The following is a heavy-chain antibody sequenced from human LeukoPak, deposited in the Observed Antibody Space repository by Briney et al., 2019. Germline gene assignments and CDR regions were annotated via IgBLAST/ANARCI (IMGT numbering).Heavy chain of an antibody. D-gene: IGHD3-9*01. CDR3: AKWGDYDVLTGYYVSDY. Sequence: GGSLRLSCAASGFTFSGYAMSWVRQAPGKGLEWVSAITGSGGNTYYADSVKGRFTISRDNSKNTVFLQMNSLRAEDTAVYYCAKWGDYDVLTGYYVSDYWGQGTLVTVSS. V-gene: IGHV3-23*01. CDR1: GFTFSGYA. J-gene: IGHJ4*02. CDR2: ITGSGGNT.